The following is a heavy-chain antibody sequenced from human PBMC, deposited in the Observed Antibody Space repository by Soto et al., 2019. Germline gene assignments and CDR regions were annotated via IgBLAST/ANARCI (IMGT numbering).Heavy chain of an antibody. D-gene: IGHD2-8*02. CDR2: MHYSGNT. Sequence: QVQLQESGPGLVKPSETLSLTCSVSGGSISRYYCSWVRQPPGKGLEWIGHMHYSGNTRYNPSLKCRATVSLDTSKNQFSLKLSSVTAADTAVYYCATSTGWPGFDFWGQGTLATVSS. CDR1: GGSISRYY. V-gene: IGHV4-59*08. J-gene: IGHJ4*02. CDR3: ATSTGWPGFDF.